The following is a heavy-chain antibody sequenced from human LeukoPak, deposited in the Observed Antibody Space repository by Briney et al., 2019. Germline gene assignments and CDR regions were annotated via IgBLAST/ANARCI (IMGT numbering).Heavy chain of an antibody. V-gene: IGHV3-23*01. CDR2: ISPSGGDT. CDR3: ARRAYNWGAFDI. Sequence: GGSLRLSCAASGFTFTNYAMNWVRQAPGKGLEWVSTISPSGGDTYYADSVKGRFTISKDISKNTLYLQMNSLRAEDTAVYYRARRAYNWGAFDIWGQGTMVTVSS. D-gene: IGHD5-24*01. CDR1: GFTFTNYA. J-gene: IGHJ3*02.